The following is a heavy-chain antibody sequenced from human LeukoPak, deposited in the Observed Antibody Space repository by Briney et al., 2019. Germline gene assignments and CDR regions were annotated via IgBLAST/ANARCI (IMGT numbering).Heavy chain of an antibody. V-gene: IGHV1-2*02. CDR2: INPNSGGT. CDR3: AREGTDYYDSSGCLDY. Sequence: ASVKVSCKASGYTFTGYYMHWVRQAPGQGLEWMGWINPNSGGTNYAQKFQGRVTMTSDTSISTAYMELSRLRSDDTAVYYCAREGTDYYDSSGCLDYWGQGTLVTVSS. CDR1: GYTFTGYY. D-gene: IGHD3-22*01. J-gene: IGHJ4*02.